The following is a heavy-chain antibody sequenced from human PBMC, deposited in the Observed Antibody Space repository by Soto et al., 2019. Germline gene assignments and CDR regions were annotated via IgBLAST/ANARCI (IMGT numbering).Heavy chain of an antibody. CDR3: ARGSVVTDIDYYYGMDV. V-gene: IGHV1-46*01. CDR1: GYGFTSYY. CDR2: INPSGGST. D-gene: IGHD2-21*02. J-gene: IGHJ6*02. Sequence: AASVKGSCRGAGYGFTSYYMHWVRQAPGQGLEWMGIINPSGGSTSYAQKFQGRVTMTRDTSTSTVYMELSSLRSEDTAVYYCARGSVVTDIDYYYGMDVWGQGTTVTLSS.